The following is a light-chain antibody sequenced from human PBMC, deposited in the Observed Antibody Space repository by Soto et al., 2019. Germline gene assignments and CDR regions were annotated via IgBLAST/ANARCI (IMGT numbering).Light chain of an antibody. Sequence: SPGTLSLSPGERATLSCRASQSVSSSYLAWYQQKPGQAPRLLIYGASSRATGIPDRFSGSGSGTDFTLTISRLEPEDFAVYYCQQYGSSPPITFGQGTRLENK. V-gene: IGKV3-20*01. J-gene: IGKJ5*01. CDR2: GAS. CDR3: QQYGSSPPIT. CDR1: QSVSSSY.